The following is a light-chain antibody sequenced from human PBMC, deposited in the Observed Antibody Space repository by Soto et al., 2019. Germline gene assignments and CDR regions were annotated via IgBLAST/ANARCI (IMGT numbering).Light chain of an antibody. CDR1: QSLSSSY. CDR3: QQYGSSPPYA. CDR2: GAS. Sequence: EIVLTQSPGTLSLSPGERATLSCRASQSLSSSYLAWYQQKPGQAPRLLIYGASNRATGIPDRFSGSGSGTDLTLTISRLEPEDFAVYYCQQYGSSPPYAFGQGTKLEIK. V-gene: IGKV3-20*01. J-gene: IGKJ2*01.